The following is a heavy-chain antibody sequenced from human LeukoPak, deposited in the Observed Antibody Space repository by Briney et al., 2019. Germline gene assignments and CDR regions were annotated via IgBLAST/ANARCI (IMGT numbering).Heavy chain of an antibody. V-gene: IGHV3-9*01. CDR3: ARASPGFDY. D-gene: IGHD1-14*01. CDR2: ISWNSGSI. Sequence: GRSLRLSCAASGFTFDDYAMHWVRQAPGKGLEWVSGISWNSGSIGYADSVKGRFTISRDNAKNSLYLQMNSLRAEDTALYYCARASPGFDYWGQGTLVTVSS. J-gene: IGHJ4*02. CDR1: GFTFDDYA.